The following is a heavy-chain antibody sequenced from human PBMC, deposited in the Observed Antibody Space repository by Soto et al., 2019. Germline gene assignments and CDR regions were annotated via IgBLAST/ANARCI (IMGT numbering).Heavy chain of an antibody. Sequence: PSETLSLTCTVSGGSIISDYWSWIRQPPGKGLEWIGYISYSGSTNYNPSLKSLVTISVDTSRNQFSLNLSSVTAADTAVYYCARVLSGSSLFDYWGQGTLVTSPQ. CDR3: ARVLSGSSLFDY. J-gene: IGHJ4*02. CDR2: ISYSGST. CDR1: GGSIISDY. D-gene: IGHD1-26*01. V-gene: IGHV4-59*01.